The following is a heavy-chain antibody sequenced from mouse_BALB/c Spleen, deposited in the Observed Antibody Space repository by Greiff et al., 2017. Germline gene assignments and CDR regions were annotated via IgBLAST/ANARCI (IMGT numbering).Heavy chain of an antibody. D-gene: IGHD1-1*01. CDR1: GFSLTSYG. Sequence: QVQLQQSGPGLVAPSQSLSITCTASGFSLTSYGVHWVRQPPGKGLEWLGVIWAGGSTNYNSALMSRLSISKDNSKSQVILKMNSLQTDDTAMYYCARGGYGSSFPFAYWGQGTLVTVSA. V-gene: IGHV2-9*02. CDR2: IWAGGST. J-gene: IGHJ3*01. CDR3: ARGGYGSSFPFAY.